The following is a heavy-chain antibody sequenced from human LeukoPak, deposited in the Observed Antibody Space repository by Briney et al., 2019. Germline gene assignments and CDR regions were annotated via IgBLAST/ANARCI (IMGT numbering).Heavy chain of an antibody. CDR2: IYTSGST. D-gene: IGHD1-7*01. J-gene: IGHJ4*02. V-gene: IGHV4-4*07. CDR3: ARGQKLYWYYVPFDY. Sequence: SETLSLTCTVSGGSISSYYWSWIWQPAGKGLEWIGRIYTSGSTNYNPSLKSRVTMSVDTSKNQFSLKLSSVTAADTAVYYCARGQKLYWYYVPFDYWGQGTLVTVSS. CDR1: GGSISSYY.